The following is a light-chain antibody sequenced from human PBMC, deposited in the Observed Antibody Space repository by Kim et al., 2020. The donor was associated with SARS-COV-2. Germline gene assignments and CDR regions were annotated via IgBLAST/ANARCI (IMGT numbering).Light chain of an antibody. CDR3: NSRDSNDNVV. J-gene: IGLJ2*01. Sequence: VALGQTVRITCQGDSLRSYYATWYQQKPGQAPIVVIYGKNNRPSGIPDRFSGSSSGNTASLTITGTQAGDGADYYCNSRDSNDNVVFGGGTKLTVL. CDR2: GKN. CDR1: SLRSYY. V-gene: IGLV3-19*01.